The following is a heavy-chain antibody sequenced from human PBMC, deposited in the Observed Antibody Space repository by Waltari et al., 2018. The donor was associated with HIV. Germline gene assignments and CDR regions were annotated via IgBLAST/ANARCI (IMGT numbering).Heavy chain of an antibody. CDR3: ARGQNWGASYWYFDL. CDR1: GYTFTSFD. V-gene: IGHV1-8*01. J-gene: IGHJ2*01. Sequence: QVQLVQSGAEVKKPGASVKVSCKASGYTFTSFDISWVRQATGHGLEWMGWRSPNSGNTGYAQTFQGRITMTRDTPTGTAYMELSSLRSEDTAVYYCARGQNWGASYWYFDLWGRGTLVTVSS. D-gene: IGHD7-27*01. CDR2: RSPNSGNT.